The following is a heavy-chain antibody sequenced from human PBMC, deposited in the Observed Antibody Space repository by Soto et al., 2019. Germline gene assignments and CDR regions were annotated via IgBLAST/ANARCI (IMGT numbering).Heavy chain of an antibody. CDR3: ANDPIRYYDFWTGHSFDX. V-gene: IGHV3-30*18. Sequence: GGSLRLSCAASGFTFSSYGMHWVRQAPGKGLEWVEFISYDGSNKYYADSVKGRFTISRDNSKNTLYLQMNSLRAEDTAVYYCANDPIRYYDFWTGHSFDXWGQGTLVTVSX. J-gene: IGHJ4*02. CDR1: GFTFSSYG. CDR2: ISYDGSNK. D-gene: IGHD3-3*01.